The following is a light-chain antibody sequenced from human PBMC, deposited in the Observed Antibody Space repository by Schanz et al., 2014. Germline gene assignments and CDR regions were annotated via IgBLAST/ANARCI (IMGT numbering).Light chain of an antibody. J-gene: IGKJ1*01. CDR1: QSLSSDY. V-gene: IGKV3-20*01. CDR2: DAS. CDR3: QHYGSSPWA. Sequence: EIVLTQSPGTLSLSPGERATLSCRASQSLSSDYLAWYQQRPGQAPRLLIYDASRRATGIPDRFSGRGFGTDFTLTISRLEPEDFAVYYCQHYGSSPWAFGQGTKVEIK.